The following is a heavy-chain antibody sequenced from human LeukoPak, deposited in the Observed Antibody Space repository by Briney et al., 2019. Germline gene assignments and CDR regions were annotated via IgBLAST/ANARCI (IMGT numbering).Heavy chain of an antibody. CDR2: ISAYNGNT. CDR3: ARDLSFTAIPYYFDY. D-gene: IGHD5-18*01. V-gene: IGHV1-18*01. J-gene: IGHJ4*02. CDR1: GYTFTSYG. Sequence: GASVKVSCKASGYTFTSYGISWVRQAPRQGLEWMGWISAYNGNTNYAQKLQGRVTMTTDTSTSTAYMELRSLRSDDTAVYYCARDLSFTAIPYYFDYWGQGTLVTVSS.